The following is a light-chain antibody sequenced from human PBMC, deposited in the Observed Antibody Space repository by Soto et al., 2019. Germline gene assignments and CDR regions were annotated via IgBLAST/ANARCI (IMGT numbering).Light chain of an antibody. J-gene: IGLJ2*01. Sequence: QSVLTQPPSMSAAPGQKVTITCSGSSSNVGHNFVSWYQQLPGTAPKLLIFDNSQRPSGIPDRFFGSKSGTSATLAITGPQTGDEAVYYCGTWDTKLNAVVFGGGTKLTVL. CDR2: DNS. CDR1: SSNVGHNF. V-gene: IGLV1-51*01. CDR3: GTWDTKLNAVV.